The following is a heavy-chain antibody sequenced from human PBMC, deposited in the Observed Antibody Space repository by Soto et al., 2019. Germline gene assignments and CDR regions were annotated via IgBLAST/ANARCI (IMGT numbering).Heavy chain of an antibody. V-gene: IGHV3-23*01. CDR2: ISGSGGST. Sequence: GWSLELASASSGFSFSSYAVGGVRQAPGKGLEWVSVISGSGGSTYYADSVKGRFTISRDNSKNTLYLQMNSLRAEDTAVYYCAKDLLGSNIRNAFDIWGQGTMVTVSS. J-gene: IGHJ3*02. CDR1: GFSFSSYA. CDR3: AKDLLGSNIRNAFDI. D-gene: IGHD3-10*01.